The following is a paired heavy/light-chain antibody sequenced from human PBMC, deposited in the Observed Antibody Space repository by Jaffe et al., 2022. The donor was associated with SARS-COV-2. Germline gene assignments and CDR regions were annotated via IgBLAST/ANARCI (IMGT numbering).Heavy chain of an antibody. CDR1: GGSIVISDYY. J-gene: IGHJ4*02. Sequence: QLQLQESGPGLVKPSETLSLTCTVSGGSIVISDYYWGWIRQPPGKGLEWIGGISYSGSTSYNPSLKSRVTISVDTSKKQFFLKLSTATATDTAVYYCVRHRGEQQPSRGVDHWGQGTLVTVSS. CDR3: VRHRGEQQPSRGVDH. V-gene: IGHV4-39*01. D-gene: IGHD6-13*01. CDR2: ISYSGST.
Light chain of an antibody. Sequence: QSVLSQPPSASGTPGQRVTISCSGSSSNIGSNYVYWYQHLPGTAPKLLIYMNNQRPPGVPDRFSGSKSGTSASLAISGLRSEDEADYYCAAWDDSLSYVFGPGTKVTVL. CDR1: SSNIGSNY. CDR2: MNN. V-gene: IGLV1-47*01. J-gene: IGLJ1*01. CDR3: AAWDDSLSYV.